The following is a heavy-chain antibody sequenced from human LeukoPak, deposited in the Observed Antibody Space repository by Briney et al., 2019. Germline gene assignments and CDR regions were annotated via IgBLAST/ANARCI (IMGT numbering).Heavy chain of an antibody. CDR1: GFTFSSYA. D-gene: IGHD2-21*01. J-gene: IGHJ4*02. Sequence: GGSLRLSCAASGFTFSSYAMSWVRQAPGKGLEWVSAISGSGGSTYYADSVKGRFTISRDNSKNTLYLQMNSLRAEDTAVYYCAKFLPTHIELANYYFDYWGQGTLVTVSS. CDR3: AKFLPTHIELANYYFDY. CDR2: ISGSGGST. V-gene: IGHV3-23*01.